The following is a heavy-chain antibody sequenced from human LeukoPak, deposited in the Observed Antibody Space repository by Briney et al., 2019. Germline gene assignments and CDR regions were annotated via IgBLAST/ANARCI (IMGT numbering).Heavy chain of an antibody. Sequence: SETLSLTCAVYGGSFSGYYWSWIRQPPGKGLEWLGEINHSGSTNYNPSLKSRVTISVDTSKNQFSLKLSSVTAADTAVYYCARLFFRTYYYGSGSYPDYWGQGTLVTVSS. CDR3: ARLFFRTYYYGSGSYPDY. J-gene: IGHJ4*02. D-gene: IGHD3-10*01. V-gene: IGHV4-34*01. CDR2: INHSGST. CDR1: GGSFSGYY.